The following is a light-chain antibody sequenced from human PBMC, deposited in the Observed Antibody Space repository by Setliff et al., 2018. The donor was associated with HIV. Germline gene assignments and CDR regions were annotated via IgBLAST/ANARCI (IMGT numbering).Light chain of an antibody. CDR1: SSNIGSNP. Sequence: QSVLTQPPSASGTPGQRVTVSCSGSSSNIGSNPVNWYQQLPGTAPKLLIYSHDQRPSGVPDRFSGSKSGTSASLAISGLQSEDEAEYYCGTWDDSLNGYVFGTGTKSPS. V-gene: IGLV1-44*01. CDR2: SHD. J-gene: IGLJ1*01. CDR3: GTWDDSLNGYV.